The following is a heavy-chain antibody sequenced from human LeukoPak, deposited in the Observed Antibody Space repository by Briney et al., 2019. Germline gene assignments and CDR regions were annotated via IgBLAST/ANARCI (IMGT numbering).Heavy chain of an antibody. CDR3: ARPHNSSSGYDY. D-gene: IGHD1-1*01. J-gene: IGHJ4*02. Sequence: GGSLRLSCAAPGLTLRVSGLHWVRQAPGKGLEWVGRIRSKANSYATAYSGSVTGRFTISRDDSKNTAYLQMDSLKTEDTAMYYCARPHNSSSGYDYWGQGTLVTVSS. V-gene: IGHV3-73*01. CDR1: GLTLRVSG. CDR2: IRSKANSYAT.